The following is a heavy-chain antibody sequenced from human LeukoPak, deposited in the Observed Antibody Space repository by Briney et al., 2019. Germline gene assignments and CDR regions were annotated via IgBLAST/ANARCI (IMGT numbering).Heavy chain of an antibody. V-gene: IGHV3-30*02. CDR1: GFTFSSYG. CDR3: AKASTGYSSSWLNY. Sequence: GGSLRLSCAASGFTFSSYGMHWVRQAPGKGLEWVAVIWYDGSNKYYADSVKGRFTISRDNSKNTLYLQMNSLRAEDTAVYYCAKASTGYSSSWLNYWGQGTLVTVSS. D-gene: IGHD6-13*01. CDR2: IWYDGSNK. J-gene: IGHJ4*02.